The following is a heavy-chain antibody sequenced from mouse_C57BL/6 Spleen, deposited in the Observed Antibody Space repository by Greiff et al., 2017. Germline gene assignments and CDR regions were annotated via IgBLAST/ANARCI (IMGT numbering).Heavy chain of an antibody. V-gene: IGHV5-17*01. CDR3: ANPYYYGSSYYAMDY. D-gene: IGHD1-1*01. J-gene: IGHJ4*01. CDR1: GFTFSDYG. Sequence: EVKLVESGGGLVKPGGSLKLSCAASGFTFSDYGMHWVRQAPEKGLEWVAYISSGSSTIYYADTVKGRFTISRDNAKNTLFLQMTSLRSEDTAMYYCANPYYYGSSYYAMDYWGQGTSVTVSS. CDR2: ISSGSSTI.